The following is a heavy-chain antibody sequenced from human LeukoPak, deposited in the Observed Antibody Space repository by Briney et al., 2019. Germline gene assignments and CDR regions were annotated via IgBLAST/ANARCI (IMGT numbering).Heavy chain of an antibody. Sequence: GGSLRLSCAASGFTVDTKYMTWVRQAPGKGLEWVSGIYRGGSTQYADSVKGRFTISRDKSKNTMYLQMNSLRAEDTAVYYCSRGLTDLDYWGQETLVTVSS. J-gene: IGHJ4*02. CDR3: SRGLTDLDY. D-gene: IGHD1-14*01. CDR1: GFTVDTKY. CDR2: IYRGGST. V-gene: IGHV3-53*01.